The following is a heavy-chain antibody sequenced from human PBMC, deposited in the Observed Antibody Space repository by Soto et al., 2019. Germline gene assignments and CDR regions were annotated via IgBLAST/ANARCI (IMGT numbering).Heavy chain of an antibody. D-gene: IGHD2-8*01. Sequence: QVQLVESGGGVVQPGRSLRLSCAASGFTFSSYGMHWVRQAPGKGLEWVAVISYDGSNKYYADSVKGRFTISRDNSKNTLYLQMNSLRAEDTAVYYCAKDRGYCTNGVCPPTGYWGQGTLVTVSS. J-gene: IGHJ4*02. CDR3: AKDRGYCTNGVCPPTGY. CDR2: ISYDGSNK. V-gene: IGHV3-30*18. CDR1: GFTFSSYG.